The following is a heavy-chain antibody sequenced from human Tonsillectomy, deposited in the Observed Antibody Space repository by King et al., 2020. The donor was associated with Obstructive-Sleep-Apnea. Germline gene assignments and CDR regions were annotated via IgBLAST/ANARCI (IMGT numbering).Heavy chain of an antibody. V-gene: IGHV3-43D*03. CDR3: ARGTVGATRAAPFGY. CDR2: ITWDGGNT. CDR1: GFTFDDYA. Sequence: VQLVESRGVVVQPGGSLRLSCAASGFTFDDYAMHWVRQVPGKGLEWVSLITWDGGNTYYADSVKSRFTISRDNGKNSLYLQMNSLRAEDTALYYCARGTVGATRAAPFGYWGQGTLVTVSS. D-gene: IGHD1-26*01. J-gene: IGHJ4*02.